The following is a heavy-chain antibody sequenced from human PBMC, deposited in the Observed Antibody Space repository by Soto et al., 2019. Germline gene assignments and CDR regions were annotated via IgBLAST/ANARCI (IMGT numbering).Heavy chain of an antibody. D-gene: IGHD5-18*01. Sequence: EVQLLESGGGLVQPGGSLRLSCAASGFIFSSYAMSWVRQAPGKGLEWVAVISGSGDITNYADSVKGRFTISRDNSKNTLHLQMNSLRAEETAVYYCAKDRVQLWFPFHYWGQGTLVTVSS. V-gene: IGHV3-23*01. CDR2: ISGSGDIT. J-gene: IGHJ4*02. CDR3: AKDRVQLWFPFHY. CDR1: GFIFSSYA.